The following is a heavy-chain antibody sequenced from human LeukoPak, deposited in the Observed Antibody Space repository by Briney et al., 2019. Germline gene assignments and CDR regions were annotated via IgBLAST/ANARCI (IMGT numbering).Heavy chain of an antibody. CDR3: ARQSRDGSKTRGYYFDY. Sequence: GESLKISCQVSGYIFTNYWIGWVRQMPGKGLESMGIIYPADSDTTYSPSFQGQVTISADKSISTVYLQWSSLKASDTANYYCARQSRDGSKTRGYYFDYWGQGTLVTVSS. CDR1: GYIFTNYW. CDR2: IYPADSDT. D-gene: IGHD3-10*01. V-gene: IGHV5-51*01. J-gene: IGHJ4*02.